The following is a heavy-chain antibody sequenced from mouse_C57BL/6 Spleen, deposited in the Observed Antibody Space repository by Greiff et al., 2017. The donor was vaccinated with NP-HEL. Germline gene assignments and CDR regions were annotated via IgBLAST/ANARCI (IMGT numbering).Heavy chain of an antibody. CDR3: TRGGYYGKDSYAMDY. CDR2: IYPGNSDT. Sequence: EVQGVESGTVLARPGASVKMSCKTSGYTFTSYWMHWVKQRPGQGLEWIGAIYPGNSDTSYNQKFKGKAKLTAVTSASTAYMELSSLTNEDSAVYYCTRGGYYGKDSYAMDYWGQGTSVTVSS. D-gene: IGHD1-1*01. V-gene: IGHV1-5*01. J-gene: IGHJ4*01. CDR1: GYTFTSYW.